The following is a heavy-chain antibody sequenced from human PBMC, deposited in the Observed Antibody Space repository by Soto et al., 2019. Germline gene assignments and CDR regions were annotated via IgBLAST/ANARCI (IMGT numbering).Heavy chain of an antibody. CDR2: ISAYNGNT. V-gene: IGHV1-18*01. D-gene: IGHD2-2*01. Sequence: QVPLVQSGAEVKKPGASVKVSCKASGYTFTSYGISWVRQAPGQGLEWMGWISAYNGNTNYAQKLQGRVTMTTDTSTSTAYMELRSLRSDDTAVYYCARLEEYCSSTCCRFDYWGQGTLVTVSS. J-gene: IGHJ4*02. CDR3: ARLEEYCSSTCCRFDY. CDR1: GYTFTSYG.